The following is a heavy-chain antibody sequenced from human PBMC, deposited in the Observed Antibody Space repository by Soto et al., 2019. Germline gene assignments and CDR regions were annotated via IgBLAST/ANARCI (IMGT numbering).Heavy chain of an antibody. Sequence: GGSLRLSCAASGFTFSTYAISWVRQTPGKGLEWVSVISGSGDFTYFADSVKGRSTISRDNPKNTIYLQMNSLRAEDTAVYYCAKGFYGSGSYYNERAFDSWGQGTLVTVSS. V-gene: IGHV3-23*01. CDR1: GFTFSTYA. CDR3: AKGFYGSGSYYNERAFDS. CDR2: ISGSGDFT. D-gene: IGHD3-10*01. J-gene: IGHJ4*02.